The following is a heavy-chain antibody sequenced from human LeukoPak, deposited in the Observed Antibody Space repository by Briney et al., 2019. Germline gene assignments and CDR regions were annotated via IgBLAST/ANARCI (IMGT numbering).Heavy chain of an antibody. CDR3: AREDPTVMFDY. V-gene: IGHV1-69*04. CDR1: GGTFSSYA. J-gene: IGHJ4*02. D-gene: IGHD1-1*01. CDR2: IIPIFGIA. Sequence: SVKVSCKASGGTFSSYAISWVRQAPGQGLEWMGRIIPIFGIANYAQKFQGRVTITADKSTSTAYMELSSLGSEDTAVYYCAREDPTVMFDYWGQGTQVTVSS.